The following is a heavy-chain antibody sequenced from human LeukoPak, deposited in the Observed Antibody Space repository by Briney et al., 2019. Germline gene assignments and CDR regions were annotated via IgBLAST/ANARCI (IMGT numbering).Heavy chain of an antibody. CDR1: GYTFSDYY. V-gene: IGHV1-2*02. CDR2: INPNSGGT. J-gene: IGHJ4*02. D-gene: IGHD3-22*01. CDR3: ARATIADSSTYYIDY. Sequence: GASVKVSCKASGYTFSDYYMHWVRQAPGQGLEWMVWINPNSGGTNYAQKFQGRVTMTRDMSISTAYMEVSRLTSDDTAVYYCARATIADSSTYYIDYWGLGTLVTVSS.